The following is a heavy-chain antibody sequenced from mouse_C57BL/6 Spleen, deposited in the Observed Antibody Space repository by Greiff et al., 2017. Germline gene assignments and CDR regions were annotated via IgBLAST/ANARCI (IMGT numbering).Heavy chain of an antibody. CDR1: GFTFTDYY. J-gene: IGHJ1*03. Sequence: EVQLVESGGGLVQPGGSLSLSCAASGFTFTDYYMRWVRQPPGQALEWFGFIRNKANGYTTEYSASVKGRFTISRANSQSILYLQMNALRAEDSATYYCASSGDDWYFDVWGTGTTVTVSS. CDR3: ASSGDDWYFDV. V-gene: IGHV7-3*01. CDR2: IRNKANGYTT. D-gene: IGHD3-3*01.